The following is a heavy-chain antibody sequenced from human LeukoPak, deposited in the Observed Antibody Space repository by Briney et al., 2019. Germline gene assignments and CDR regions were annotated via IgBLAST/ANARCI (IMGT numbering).Heavy chain of an antibody. CDR1: GFTFSTYA. D-gene: IGHD6-19*01. J-gene: IGHJ4*02. CDR2: IGGGGPTT. CDR3: GEGFLGGTDQYFDS. Sequence: GGSLRLSCAASGFTFSTYAMNWVRQAPAKGLEWVLTIGGGGPTTDYADSVKDRFTISRDNSKNTLYLQMNSLRAEDTAVYFCGEGFLGGTDQYFDSWGQGTLVTVSS. V-gene: IGHV3-23*01.